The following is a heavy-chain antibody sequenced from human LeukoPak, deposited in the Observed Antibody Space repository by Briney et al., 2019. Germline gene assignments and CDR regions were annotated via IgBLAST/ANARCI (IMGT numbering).Heavy chain of an antibody. CDR3: AKIRSGYALFDY. Sequence: PGGSLRLSCEASGFTFSTFAMSWVRQAPGKGLEWVSSITYSSGNTYYSDSVKGRFTISRDNSKNTLYLQMDSLRADDTAVYYCAKIRSGYALFDYWGQGTLVTVSS. J-gene: IGHJ4*02. D-gene: IGHD5-12*01. CDR1: GFTFSTFA. CDR2: ITYSSGNT. V-gene: IGHV3-23*01.